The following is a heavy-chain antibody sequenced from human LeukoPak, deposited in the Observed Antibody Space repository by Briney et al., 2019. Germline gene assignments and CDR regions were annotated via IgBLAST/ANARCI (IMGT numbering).Heavy chain of an antibody. Sequence: GGSLRLSCAASGFTVSGNYMSWVRQAPGKGLEWVSVIYSGGSTYYADSVKGRFTISRDNSKNTLYLQMNSLRAEDTAVYYCAKDRGYYYDSSGYYYFDYWGQGTLVTVSS. CDR3: AKDRGYYYDSSGYYYFDY. J-gene: IGHJ4*02. D-gene: IGHD3-22*01. CDR1: GFTVSGNY. V-gene: IGHV3-53*01. CDR2: IYSGGST.